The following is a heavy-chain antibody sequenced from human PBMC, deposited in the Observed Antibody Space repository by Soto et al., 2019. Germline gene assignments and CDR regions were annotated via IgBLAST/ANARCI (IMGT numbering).Heavy chain of an antibody. V-gene: IGHV3-64D*06. J-gene: IGHJ4*02. Sequence: PGGSLRLSCSASGFTFSNYVMHWVRQAPGKGLEYVSAIRSNGGTTYYADSVKGRFTISRDNSKNTLYLQMTSLTAADTAVYYCARQLRYYYDSSGYFLAAYYFDYWGQGTLVTVSS. CDR1: GFTFSNYV. CDR2: IRSNGGTT. CDR3: ARQLRYYYDSSGYFLAAYYFDY. D-gene: IGHD3-22*01.